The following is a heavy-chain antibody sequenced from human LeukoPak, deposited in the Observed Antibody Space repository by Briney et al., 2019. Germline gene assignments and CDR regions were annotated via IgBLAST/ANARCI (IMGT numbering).Heavy chain of an antibody. CDR1: GFTVNSNY. J-gene: IGHJ6*03. CDR2: IYSGNST. Sequence: PGGSLRLSCAASGFTVNSNYMNWVRQAPGKGLEWVPVIYSGNSTYYADSVTGRFTISRDNSKNTLYLQMNSLRAEDTAVYYCARALRYFDWQKYYYYYYMDVWGKGTTVTISS. CDR3: ARALRYFDWQKYYYYYYMDV. V-gene: IGHV3-66*01. D-gene: IGHD3-9*01.